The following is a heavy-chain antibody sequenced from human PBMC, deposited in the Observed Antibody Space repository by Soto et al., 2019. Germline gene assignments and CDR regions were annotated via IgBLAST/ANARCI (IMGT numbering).Heavy chain of an antibody. CDR1: GFSFNSYW. CDR2: INSGGVST. V-gene: IGHV3-74*03. J-gene: IGHJ2*01. CDR3: AREYSSSSWYFDL. Sequence: EVQLVESGGALVLPGGSLRLSCAASGFSFNSYWMHWVRQGPGKGLVWVSRINSGGVSTTYADSVKGRFTISRDNAKNTLYLQMNSLRAEDTAVYYCAREYSSSSWYFDLWGRGTLVTVSS. D-gene: IGHD6-6*01.